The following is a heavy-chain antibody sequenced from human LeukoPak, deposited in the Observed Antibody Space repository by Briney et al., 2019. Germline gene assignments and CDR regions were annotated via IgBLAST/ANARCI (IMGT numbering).Heavy chain of an antibody. CDR1: GFTFSSYS. Sequence: GGSLRLSCAASGFTFSSYSMNWVRPAPGKGPEWVSSINSSSNYIYYADSVKGRFTISRDNAKNSLYLQMNSLRAEDTAVYYCARDGDLRGYSGYDFDYWGQGTLVTVSS. D-gene: IGHD5-12*01. V-gene: IGHV3-21*01. CDR3: ARDGDLRGYSGYDFDY. CDR2: INSSSNYI. J-gene: IGHJ4*02.